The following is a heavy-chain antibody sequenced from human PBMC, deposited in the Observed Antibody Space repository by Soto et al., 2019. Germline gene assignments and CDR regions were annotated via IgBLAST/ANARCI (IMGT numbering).Heavy chain of an antibody. CDR3: TREGI. Sequence: EVQLVESGGGLAQPGGSLRLSCAASGFTFSDYARNWVRQVPGKGLEWISQIASSGTPIYYADSVRGRFTISRDNAENSLYLQMNSLRDEDTAVYFCTREGIWGQGPLVTVSS. CDR2: IASSGTPI. V-gene: IGHV3-48*02. CDR1: GFTFSDYA. J-gene: IGHJ4*02.